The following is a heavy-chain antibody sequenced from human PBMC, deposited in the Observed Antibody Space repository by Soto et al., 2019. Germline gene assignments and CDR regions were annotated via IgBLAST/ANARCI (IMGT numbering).Heavy chain of an antibody. V-gene: IGHV5-51*01. Sequence: GESLKISCKGSGYSFTSYWIGWVRQMPGKGLEWMGIIYPGDSDTRYSPSFQGQVTISADKSISTAYLQWSSLKASDTAMYYCARYSSGWSPRKTFDYWGQGTLVTVSS. CDR1: GYSFTSYW. CDR2: IYPGDSDT. D-gene: IGHD6-19*01. CDR3: ARYSSGWSPRKTFDY. J-gene: IGHJ4*02.